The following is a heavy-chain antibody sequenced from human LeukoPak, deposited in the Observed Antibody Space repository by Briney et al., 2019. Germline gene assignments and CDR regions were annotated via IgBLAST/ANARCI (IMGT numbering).Heavy chain of an antibody. CDR2: ISSSSSYI. D-gene: IGHD1-26*01. CDR1: GFTFSIYS. Sequence: GGSLRLSCAASGFTFSIYSMNWVRQAPGKGLEWVSSISSSSSYIYYADSVKGRFTISRDNAKNSLYLQMNSLRAEDTAVYYCASEVGATSVDFDYWGQGTLVTVSS. V-gene: IGHV3-21*01. J-gene: IGHJ4*02. CDR3: ASEVGATSVDFDY.